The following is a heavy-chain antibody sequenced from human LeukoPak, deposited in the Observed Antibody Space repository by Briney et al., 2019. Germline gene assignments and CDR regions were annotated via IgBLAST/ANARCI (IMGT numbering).Heavy chain of an antibody. CDR3: ARDGAGLVEFDI. CDR2: IRSDGSDK. CDR1: GFTFSSYG. V-gene: IGHV3-30*02. J-gene: IGHJ3*02. Sequence: PGGSLRLSCAASGFTFSSYGMNWVRQAPGKGLEWVASIRSDGSDKKYADSVKGQFTISRDNSKSTLNLQMNSLRPEDTAVYYCARDGAGLVEFDIRGQGTMVTVSS.